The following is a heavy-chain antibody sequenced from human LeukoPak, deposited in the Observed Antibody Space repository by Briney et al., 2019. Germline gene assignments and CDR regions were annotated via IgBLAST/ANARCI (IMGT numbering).Heavy chain of an antibody. D-gene: IGHD3-10*01. CDR1: GYTFTGYY. CDR3: ARDRGAPEVITMVRGGLSY. CDR2: INPNSGGT. J-gene: IGHJ4*02. Sequence: ASVKVSCKASGYTFTGYYMHWVRQAPGQGLEWMGWINPNSGGTNYAQKFQGRVTMTRDTSISTAYMELSRLRSDDTAVYYCARDRGAPEVITMVRGGLSYWGQGTLVTVSS. V-gene: IGHV1-2*02.